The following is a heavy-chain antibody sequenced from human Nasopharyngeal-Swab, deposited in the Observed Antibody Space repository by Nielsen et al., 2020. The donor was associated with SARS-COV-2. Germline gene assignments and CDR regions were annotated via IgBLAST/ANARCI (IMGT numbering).Heavy chain of an antibody. D-gene: IGHD3-22*01. CDR2: ISGSGGST. V-gene: IGHV3-23*01. CDR3: ARANTYYFQSGGSSHFDY. Sequence: GGSLRLSCAASGFTFSSYAMNWVRQAPGKGLEWVSAISGSGGSTYYADSMKGRFTISRDNSKNTLYLQMNSLRAGDTAVCYCARANTYYFQSGGSSHFDYWGQGTLVTVSS. J-gene: IGHJ4*02. CDR1: GFTFSSYA.